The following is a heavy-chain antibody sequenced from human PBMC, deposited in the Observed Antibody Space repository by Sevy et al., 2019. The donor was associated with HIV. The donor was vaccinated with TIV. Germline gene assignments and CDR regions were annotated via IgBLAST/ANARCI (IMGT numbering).Heavy chain of an antibody. CDR2: INECGIT. Sequence: SETLSLTCAVHDGSFSGYYWNWIRQLPGKGLEWIGEINECGITYYNPSLKSRVTISVDTSKKQFSLKLNSVTAADTAVYFCARSPPVVVVPGAPSWFDPWGQGTLVTVSS. J-gene: IGHJ5*02. V-gene: IGHV4-34*01. CDR1: DGSFSGYY. D-gene: IGHD2-2*01. CDR3: ARSPPVVVVPGAPSWFDP.